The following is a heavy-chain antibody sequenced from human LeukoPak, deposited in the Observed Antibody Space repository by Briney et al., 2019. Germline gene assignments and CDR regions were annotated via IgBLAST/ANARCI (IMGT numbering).Heavy chain of an antibody. Sequence: GGSLRLSCAASGFTFSSYSMNWVRQAPGKGLEWVSYISSSSSTIYYADSVKGRFTISRDNAKNSLYLQMNSLRAEDTAVYYCARDDYVWGSYRFWYWGQGTLVTVSS. CDR3: ARDDYVWGSYRFWY. V-gene: IGHV3-48*04. CDR1: GFTFSSYS. D-gene: IGHD3-16*02. CDR2: ISSSSSTI. J-gene: IGHJ4*02.